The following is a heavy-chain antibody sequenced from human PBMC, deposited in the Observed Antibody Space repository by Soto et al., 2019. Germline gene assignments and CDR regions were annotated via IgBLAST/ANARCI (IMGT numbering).Heavy chain of an antibody. CDR2: TYYRSKWYN. CDR3: ARELGEPVLATTNYFDY. J-gene: IGHJ4*02. D-gene: IGHD3-10*01. V-gene: IGHV6-1*01. Sequence: KQSQTLSLTCAISGDSVSSNSAAWNWIRQSPSRGLEWLGRTYYRSKWYNDYAVSVKSRITINPDTSKNQFSLQLNSVTPEDTAVYYCARELGEPVLATTNYFDYWGQGTLVTVSS. CDR1: GDSVSSNSAA.